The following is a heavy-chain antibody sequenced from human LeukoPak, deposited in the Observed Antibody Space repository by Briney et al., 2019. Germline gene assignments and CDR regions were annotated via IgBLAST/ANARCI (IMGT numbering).Heavy chain of an antibody. Sequence: PGGSLRLSCAASGFTFSSYAMHWVRQAPGKGLEWVAIISYDASNKYYADSVKGRFTISRDNSKNTLYLQMNSLRAEDTALYYCARGPVWSYWYFDLWGRGTLVTVSS. CDR3: ARGPVWSYWYFDL. CDR1: GFTFSSYA. D-gene: IGHD2-8*02. CDR2: ISYDASNK. J-gene: IGHJ2*01. V-gene: IGHV3-30-3*01.